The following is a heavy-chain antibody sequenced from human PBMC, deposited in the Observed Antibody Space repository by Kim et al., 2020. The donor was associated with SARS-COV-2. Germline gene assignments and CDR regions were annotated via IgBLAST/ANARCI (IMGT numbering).Heavy chain of an antibody. V-gene: IGHV3-64*02. D-gene: IGHD2-2*01. Sequence: GGSLRLSCAASGFTFSSYAMHWVRQAPGKGLEYVSFIGSNGDNTYYADSVKGRFIISRDNSENTLHLQVGSLRTEDMVAYFCARSAPDSTGHFDYWGQGT. CDR3: ARSAPDSTGHFDY. CDR2: IGSNGDNT. J-gene: IGHJ4*02. CDR1: GFTFSSYA.